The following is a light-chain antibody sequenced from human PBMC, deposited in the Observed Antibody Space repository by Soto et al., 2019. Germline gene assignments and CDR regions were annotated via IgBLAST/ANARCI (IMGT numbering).Light chain of an antibody. V-gene: IGKV3-20*01. Sequence: EIVLTQSPGTLSLSPGERATLSCRASQSVSSSYLAWYQQKPGQAPRLLIYGASRRATGIPDRFGGSGSGTDFTLTISRLEPEDFAVYYCQQYGSSPTFGQGTKLEFK. CDR1: QSVSSSY. CDR2: GAS. J-gene: IGKJ2*01. CDR3: QQYGSSPT.